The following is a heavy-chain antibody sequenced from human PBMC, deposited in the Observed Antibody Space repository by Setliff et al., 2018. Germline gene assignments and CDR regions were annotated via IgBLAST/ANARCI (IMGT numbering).Heavy chain of an antibody. Sequence: ASVKVSCKPSGYTFSYFGFSWVRQAPGQGLEWMGWISGHNGKTIIPQKFQGRLRLTTDTTTAYLELLSLSNEETAVYYCARLSWDGLRYHGLDVWGQGTTVTVPS. D-gene: IGHD3-10*01. V-gene: IGHV1-18*01. CDR2: ISGHNGKT. J-gene: IGHJ6*02. CDR3: ARLSWDGLRYHGLDV. CDR1: GYTFSYFG.